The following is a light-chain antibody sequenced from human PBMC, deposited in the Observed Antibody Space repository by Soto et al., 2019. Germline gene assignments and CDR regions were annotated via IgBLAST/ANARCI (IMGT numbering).Light chain of an antibody. Sequence: EIWLTQSPGTLSLCPGERATLSCRASQSVGNNYLAWYQQKPGQAPRLLIYDASSRATGIPDRFSGSGSGTDFTLTISRLEPEDFAVYYCQQYATSPITFGQGTRLEIK. CDR2: DAS. J-gene: IGKJ5*01. CDR1: QSVGNNY. V-gene: IGKV3-20*01. CDR3: QQYATSPIT.